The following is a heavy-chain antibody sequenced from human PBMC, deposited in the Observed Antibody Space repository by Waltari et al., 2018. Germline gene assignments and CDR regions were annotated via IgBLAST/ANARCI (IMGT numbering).Heavy chain of an antibody. V-gene: IGHV2-5*01. CDR2: SYGNDDK. D-gene: IGHD5-18*01. J-gene: IGHJ4*02. CDR1: GFSLSNSGVG. Sequence: QITLKESGPTLVKPTQTLTLNCTFSGFSLSNSGVGVGWIRQPPGKTLEWLALSYGNDDKRYSTSLKSRLTTTNDTAKNQVVLTMTNMAPVDTATDYCAHRGYSDGYEYGGQVTLVTVSS. CDR3: AHRGYSDGYEY.